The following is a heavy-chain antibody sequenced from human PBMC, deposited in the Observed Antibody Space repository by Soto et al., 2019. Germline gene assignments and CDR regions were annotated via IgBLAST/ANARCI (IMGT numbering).Heavy chain of an antibody. V-gene: IGHV4-61*01. CDR3: ARGRGYSSGWYPTEFNWFDP. CDR1: GGSVSSGSYY. J-gene: IGHJ5*02. CDR2: IYYSGST. Sequence: KTSETLSLTCTVSGGSVSSGSYYWSWIRQPPGKGLEWIGYIYYSGSTNYNPSLKSRVTISVDTSKNQFSLKLSSVTAADTAVYYCARGRGYSSGWYPTEFNWFDPWGQGTLVTVSS. D-gene: IGHD6-19*01.